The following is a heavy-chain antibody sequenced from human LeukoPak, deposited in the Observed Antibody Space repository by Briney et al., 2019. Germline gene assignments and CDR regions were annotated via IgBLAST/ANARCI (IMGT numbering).Heavy chain of an antibody. CDR1: GYTLTELS. Sequence: ASVKVSCKVSGYTLTELSMHWVRQAPGQGLEWMGRIIPILGIANYAQKFQGRVTITADKSTSTAYMELSSLRSEDTAVYYCAKYDSSGYYSDAFDIWGQGTMVTVSS. CDR2: IIPILGIA. V-gene: IGHV1-69*02. J-gene: IGHJ3*02. CDR3: AKYDSSGYYSDAFDI. D-gene: IGHD3-22*01.